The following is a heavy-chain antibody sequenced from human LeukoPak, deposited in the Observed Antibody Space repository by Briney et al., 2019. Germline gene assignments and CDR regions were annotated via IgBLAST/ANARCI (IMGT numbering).Heavy chain of an antibody. V-gene: IGHV3-23*01. CDR1: GFTFSSYA. CDR2: ISGSGGTT. J-gene: IGHJ4*02. D-gene: IGHD1/OR15-1a*01. Sequence: GGSLRLSCAAAGFTFSSYAMSWVRQAPGKGLEWVSTISGSGGTTYYADSVKGRFTISRDNSENTLYLQMNSLRAEDTAVYYCANNWNRYYFDYWGQGTLVTVSS. CDR3: ANNWNRYYFDY.